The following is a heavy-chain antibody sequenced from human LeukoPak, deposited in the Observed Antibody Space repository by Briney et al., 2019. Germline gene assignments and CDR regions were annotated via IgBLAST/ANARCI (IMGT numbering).Heavy chain of an antibody. D-gene: IGHD4-17*01. CDR3: AKSFGGTTVTTGY. Sequence: GGSLRLSCADSGFTFSSYAMRWVRQAPGKGLEWVSAISGSGGSTYYADSVKGRFTISRDNSKNTLYLQMNSLRAEDTAVYYCAKSFGGTTVTTGYWGQGTLVTVSS. J-gene: IGHJ4*02. CDR1: GFTFSSYA. CDR2: ISGSGGST. V-gene: IGHV3-23*01.